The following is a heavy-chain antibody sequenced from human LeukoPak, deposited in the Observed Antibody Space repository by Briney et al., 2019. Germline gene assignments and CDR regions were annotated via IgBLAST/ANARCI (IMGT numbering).Heavy chain of an antibody. V-gene: IGHV4-4*07. CDR1: GGSFNKYY. CDR2: FYSGGST. Sequence: PSETLSLTCGVSGGSFNKYYWAWIRQPAGKGLEWIGRFYSGGSTDYNPSLKSRVTMSVDTSKNQFSLKLSSVTAADTAVYYCARVYSGYDLPGSLANYYFDYWGQGTLATVSS. D-gene: IGHD5-12*01. CDR3: ARVYSGYDLPGSLANYYFDY. J-gene: IGHJ4*02.